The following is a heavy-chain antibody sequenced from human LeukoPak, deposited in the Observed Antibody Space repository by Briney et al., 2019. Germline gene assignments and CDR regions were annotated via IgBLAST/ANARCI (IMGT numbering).Heavy chain of an antibody. Sequence: GGSLRLSCAVSGLRYGSFWMSWVRQAPGKGLEWVANINQDGSEKYFVDSVRGRFTISRDNSKNSLHLQMNTLRAEDTAVYYCARERDGRFFDYWGQGTLVTVSS. V-gene: IGHV3-7*01. CDR1: GLRYGSFW. J-gene: IGHJ4*02. CDR2: INQDGSEK. D-gene: IGHD5-24*01. CDR3: ARERDGRFFDY.